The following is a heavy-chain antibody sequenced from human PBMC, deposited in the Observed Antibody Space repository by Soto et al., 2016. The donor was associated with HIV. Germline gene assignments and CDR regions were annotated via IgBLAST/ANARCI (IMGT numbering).Heavy chain of an antibody. CDR1: GYTLTELS. D-gene: IGHD6-13*01. J-gene: IGHJ4*01. CDR2: FDPEDGET. CDR3: ATDARGSSWTGFDY. V-gene: IGHV1-24*01. Sequence: QVQLVQSGAEVKKPGASVKVSCKVSGYTLTELSMHWVRQSPGKGLEWMGGFDPEDGETIYAQKFQGRVTMTEDTSTDTAHMELSSLRSEDTAMYYCATDARGSSWTGFDYWGHGTLVTVSS.